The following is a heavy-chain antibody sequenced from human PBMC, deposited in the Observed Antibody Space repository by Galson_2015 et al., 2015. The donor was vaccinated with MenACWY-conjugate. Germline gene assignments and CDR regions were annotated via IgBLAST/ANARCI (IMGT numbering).Heavy chain of an antibody. Sequence: QSGAEVKEPGKSLKISCMGSGYSFTTYWIAWVRQMPGKGLEWMGLISPGDSHTRYNPAFQGQVTISADKSISTAYLQWNSLQASDTAMYYCARHPPGGRGMDVWGQGTTVTVSS. V-gene: IGHV5-51*01. CDR2: ISPGDSHT. CDR3: ARHPPGGRGMDV. D-gene: IGHD1-26*01. CDR1: GYSFTTYW. J-gene: IGHJ6*02.